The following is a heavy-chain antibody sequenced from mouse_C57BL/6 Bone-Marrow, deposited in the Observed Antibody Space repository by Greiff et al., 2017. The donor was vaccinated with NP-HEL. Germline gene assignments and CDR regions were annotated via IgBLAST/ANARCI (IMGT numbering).Heavy chain of an antibody. V-gene: IGHV1-69*01. CDR1: GYTFTSYW. Sequence: QVQLQQPGAELVMPGASVKLSCTASGYTFTSYWMHWVKQRPGQGLEWIGEIDPSDSYTNYNQKFKGKSTLTVDKSSSTAYMQLSSLTSEDSAVYYCARETLNWYCDVWGTGTTVTVSS. CDR2: IDPSDSYT. J-gene: IGHJ1*03. CDR3: ARETLNWYCDV.